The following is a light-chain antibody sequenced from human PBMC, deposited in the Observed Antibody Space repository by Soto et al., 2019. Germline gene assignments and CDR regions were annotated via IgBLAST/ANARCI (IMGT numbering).Light chain of an antibody. CDR3: QQSFRTPFT. Sequence: DIQMTQSPSSLSASVGDRVNITCRASQSISSYLNWYQQKPGKAPKLLVYAASRLQSGVPSRFSGTGSGTDFTLTVSSLQPEDFATYYCQQSFRTPFTFCPGNKLDSK. CDR1: QSISSY. V-gene: IGKV1-39*01. J-gene: IGKJ3*01. CDR2: AAS.